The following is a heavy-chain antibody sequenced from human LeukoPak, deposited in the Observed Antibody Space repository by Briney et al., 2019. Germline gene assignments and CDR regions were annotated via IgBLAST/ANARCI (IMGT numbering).Heavy chain of an antibody. D-gene: IGHD5-18*01. J-gene: IGHJ4*02. CDR2: ISSSSSYI. CDR1: GFTFSSYS. V-gene: IGHV3-21*01. Sequence: KPGGSLRLSCAASGFTFSSYSMNWVRQAPGKGLEGVSSISSSSSYIYYADSVKGRFTISRDNAKNSLYLQMNSLRAEDTAVYYCARGTAMVFDYFDYWGQGTLVTVSS. CDR3: ARGTAMVFDYFDY.